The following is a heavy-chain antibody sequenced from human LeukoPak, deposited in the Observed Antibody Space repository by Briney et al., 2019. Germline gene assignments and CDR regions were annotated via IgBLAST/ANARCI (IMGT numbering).Heavy chain of an antibody. CDR2: IYHSGST. CDR1: GGSIRSGDYY. V-gene: IGHV4-30-2*06. J-gene: IGHJ3*02. D-gene: IGHD3-22*01. CDR3: ARAPDYYDSSGYYNSPHDAFDI. Sequence: SETLSLTCTVSGGSIRSGDYYWSWIRQSPEEGLEWIGYIYHSGSTYYNPSLKSRVTISVDRSKNQFSLKLSSVTAADTAVYYCARAPDYYDSSGYYNSPHDAFDIWGQGTMVTVSS.